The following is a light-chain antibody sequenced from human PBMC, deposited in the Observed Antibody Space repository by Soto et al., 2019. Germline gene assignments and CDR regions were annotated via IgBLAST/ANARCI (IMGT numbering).Light chain of an antibody. Sequence: DIQMTQSPSTLSACVGDRVTITCRASQSISTWLAWYQQKPGKAPKLLISKASTLQSGVPSRFSGSGSGTEFTLTINSLQPDDFASYYCQQYSSFVTFGGGTKVEI. V-gene: IGKV1-5*03. CDR3: QQYSSFVT. CDR2: KAS. CDR1: QSISTW. J-gene: IGKJ4*01.